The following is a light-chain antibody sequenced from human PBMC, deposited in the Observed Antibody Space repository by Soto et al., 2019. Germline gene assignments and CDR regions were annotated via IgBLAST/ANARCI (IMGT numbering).Light chain of an antibody. CDR2: DVT. Sequence: AVSCTRNSSDVGGYNYVSWYQQQPGKAPKFMIYDVTNRPSGVSNRFSGSKSGNTASLTISGLQAEDEADYYCCSYTTSNTRQIVFGTVTKVTVL. V-gene: IGLV2-14*04. CDR3: CSYTTSNTRQIV. J-gene: IGLJ1*01. CDR1: SSDVGGYNY.